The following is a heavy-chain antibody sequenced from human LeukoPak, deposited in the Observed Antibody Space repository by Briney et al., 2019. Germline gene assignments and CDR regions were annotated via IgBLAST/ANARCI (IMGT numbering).Heavy chain of an antibody. CDR2: IYYSGST. CDR3: ARVVVPAAIQV. D-gene: IGHD2-2*01. J-gene: IGHJ6*02. Sequence: SETLSLTCTVSGGSISSYYWSWIRQPPGKGLEWIGYIYYSGSTNYNPSLKSRVTISVDTSKNQFSLKLSSVTAADTAVYYCARVVVPAAIQVWGQGTTVTASS. V-gene: IGHV4-59*01. CDR1: GGSISSYY.